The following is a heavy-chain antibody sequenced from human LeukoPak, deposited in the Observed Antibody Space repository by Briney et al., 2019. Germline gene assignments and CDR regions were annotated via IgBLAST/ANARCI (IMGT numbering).Heavy chain of an antibody. CDR2: IYYSGST. CDR1: GGSISSYY. D-gene: IGHD2-2*01. V-gene: IGHV4-59*01. CDR3: ARDNPRRGGFGVVVPAAPGAFDI. J-gene: IGHJ3*02. Sequence: SQTLSLTCTVSGGSISSYYWSWIRQPPGKGLEWIGYIYYSGSTNYNPSLKSRVTISVDTSKNQFSLKLSSVTAADTAVYYCARDNPRRGGFGVVVPAAPGAFDIWGQGTMVTVSS.